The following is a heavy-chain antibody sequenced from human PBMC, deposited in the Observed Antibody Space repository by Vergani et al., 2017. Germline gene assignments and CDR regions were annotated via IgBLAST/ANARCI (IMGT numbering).Heavy chain of an antibody. CDR1: GFTFSSYA. CDR3: ARDRGPNSDYDFGYFDY. D-gene: IGHD5-12*01. Sequence: QVQLVESGGGVVQPGRSLRLSCAASGFTFSSYAMHWVRQAPGKGLEWVAVISYDGSNKYYADSVKGRFTISRDNSKNTLYLQMNSLRAEDTAVYYCARDRGPNSDYDFGYFDYWGQGTLVTVSS. J-gene: IGHJ4*02. V-gene: IGHV3-30-3*01. CDR2: ISYDGSNK.